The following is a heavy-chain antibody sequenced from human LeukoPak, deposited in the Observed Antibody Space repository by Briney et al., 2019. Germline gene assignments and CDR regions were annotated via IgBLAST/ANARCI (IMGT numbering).Heavy chain of an antibody. CDR2: IKSKTDGGTT. D-gene: IGHD4-17*01. CDR3: TTAPGGYGEHDDY. V-gene: IGHV3-15*01. CDR1: EFTFSNAW. J-gene: IGHJ4*02. Sequence: GGSLRLSCVVSEFTFSNAWMSWVRQTPGKGLEWVGRIKSKTDGGTTDYAAPVKGRCTISRDDSKNTLYLQMNSLKTEDTAVYYCTTAPGGYGEHDDYWGQGTLATVSS.